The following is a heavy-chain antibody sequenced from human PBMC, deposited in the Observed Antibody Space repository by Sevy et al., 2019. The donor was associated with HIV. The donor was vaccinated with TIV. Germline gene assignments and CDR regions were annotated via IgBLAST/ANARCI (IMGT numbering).Heavy chain of an antibody. CDR3: AKDFTGYNGMDV. CDR2: ISYDGRNR. D-gene: IGHD3-9*01. V-gene: IGHV3-30*18. CDR1: GFIFSAYG. Sequence: GGSLRLSCAASGFIFSAYGMHWVRQAPGKGLEWVAVISYDGRNRLYADYVKGRFTISRDNSKNTLNLQMNSLRAEDTAVYYCAKDFTGYNGMDVWGQGTMVTVSS. J-gene: IGHJ6*02.